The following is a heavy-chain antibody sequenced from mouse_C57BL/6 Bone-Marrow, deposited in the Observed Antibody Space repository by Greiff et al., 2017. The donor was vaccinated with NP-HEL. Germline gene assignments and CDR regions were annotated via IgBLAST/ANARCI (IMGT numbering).Heavy chain of an antibody. D-gene: IGHD1-1*01. CDR2: ISSGSSTI. CDR3: ARPTVASYYFDY. Sequence: EVMLVESGGGLVKPGGSLKLSCAASGFTFSDYGMHWVRQAPETGLEWVAYISSGSSTIYYADTVKGRFTISRDNAKNTLFLQMTSLRSEDTAMYYCARPTVASYYFDYWGQGTTLTVSS. J-gene: IGHJ2*01. V-gene: IGHV5-17*01. CDR1: GFTFSDYG.